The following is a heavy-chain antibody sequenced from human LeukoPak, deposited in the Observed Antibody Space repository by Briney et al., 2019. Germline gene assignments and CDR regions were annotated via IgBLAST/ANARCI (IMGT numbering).Heavy chain of an antibody. CDR3: ARSQSSSLIDY. V-gene: IGHV3-23*01. CDR2: ISGSGRNS. Sequence: TGGSLRLSCAASGFTFSNNAMSWVRQAPGKGLEWVSVISGSGRNSYYADSVKGRFTTSRDNSKNTLYLQMNSLTVEDTAVYYCARSQSSSLIDYWGQGTLVTVSS. D-gene: IGHD6-13*01. CDR1: GFTFSNNA. J-gene: IGHJ4*02.